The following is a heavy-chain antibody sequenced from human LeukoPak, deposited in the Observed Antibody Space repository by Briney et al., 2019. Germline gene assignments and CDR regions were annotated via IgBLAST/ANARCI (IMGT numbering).Heavy chain of an antibody. J-gene: IGHJ6*03. CDR3: ARVPAAGHYYMDV. CDR1: GGSISSSSYY. V-gene: IGHV4-39*07. D-gene: IGHD2-2*01. CDR2: IYYSGST. Sequence: SETLSLTCTVSGGSISSSSYYWGWIRQPPGKGLEWIGSIYYSGSTYYNPSLKSRVTISVDTSKNQFSLKLSSVTAADTAVYYCARVPAAGHYYMDVWGKGTTVTISS.